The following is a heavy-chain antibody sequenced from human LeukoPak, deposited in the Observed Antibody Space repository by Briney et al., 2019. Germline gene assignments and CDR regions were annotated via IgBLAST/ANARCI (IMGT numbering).Heavy chain of an antibody. CDR1: GFTFSSYS. J-gene: IGHJ6*03. Sequence: GGSLRLSCAASGFTFSSYSMNWVRQAPGKGLEWVSSISSSSSYIYYADSVKGRFTISRDNAKNSLYLQMNSLRAEDTAVYYCARDHFQGSGSYPTYYYYYMDVWGKGTTVTVSS. V-gene: IGHV3-21*01. D-gene: IGHD3-10*01. CDR2: ISSSSSYI. CDR3: ARDHFQGSGSYPTYYYYYMDV.